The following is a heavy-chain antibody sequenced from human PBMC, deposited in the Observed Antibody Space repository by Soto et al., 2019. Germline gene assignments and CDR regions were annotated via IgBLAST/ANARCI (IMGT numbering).Heavy chain of an antibody. Sequence: GGSLRLSCAASGFTFSSYAMSWVRQAPGKGLEWVSAISGSGGSTYYADSVKGRFTISRDNSKNTLYLQMNSLRAEDTAVYYCANEEVEYSSPNYFDYWGQGTLVTVSS. D-gene: IGHD6-6*01. CDR2: ISGSGGST. CDR1: GFTFSSYA. J-gene: IGHJ4*02. CDR3: ANEEVEYSSPNYFDY. V-gene: IGHV3-23*01.